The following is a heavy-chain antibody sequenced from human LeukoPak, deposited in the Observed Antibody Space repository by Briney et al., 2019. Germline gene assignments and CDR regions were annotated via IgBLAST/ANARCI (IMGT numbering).Heavy chain of an antibody. CDR3: ARAPLRYFDWSGEGDAFDI. J-gene: IGHJ3*02. V-gene: IGHV3-7*01. D-gene: IGHD3-9*01. Sequence: GGSLRLSCAASGFTFSDYYMSWVRQAPGKGLEWAANIKQDGSEKYYVDSVKGRFTISGDNAKNSLYLQMNSLRAEDTAVYYCARAPLRYFDWSGEGDAFDIWGQGTMVTVSS. CDR1: GFTFSDYY. CDR2: IKQDGSEK.